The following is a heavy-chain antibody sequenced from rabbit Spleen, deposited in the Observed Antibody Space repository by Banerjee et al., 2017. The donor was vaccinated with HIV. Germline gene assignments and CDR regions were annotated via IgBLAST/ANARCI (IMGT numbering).Heavy chain of an antibody. J-gene: IGHJ6*01. CDR2: IAGDSSGFT. CDR1: GFFFSSSDY. V-gene: IGHV1S40*01. CDR3: AKDTGTSFSRYGMNL. Sequence: QSLEESGGGLVQPEGSLTLPCKESGFFFSSSDYMCWVRQAPGKGLEWISCIAGDSSGFTYSATWAKGRFTCSKPSSTTVTLQMTSLTVADTSTYFCAKDTGTSFSRYGMNLWGPGTLVTVS. D-gene: IGHD7-1*01.